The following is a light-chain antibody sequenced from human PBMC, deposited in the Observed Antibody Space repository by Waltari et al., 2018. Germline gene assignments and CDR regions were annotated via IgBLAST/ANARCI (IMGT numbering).Light chain of an antibody. Sequence: QPALTQPASVSGSPGQSITLSCTGPSSDVGHYNVSSWYPQYPRTAPKFIIYEVSSGPPGVSNRFSGSKSGNTASLTISGLQAEDEADYYCCSYAGGTTYVFGTGTKVTVL. CDR2: EVS. CDR3: CSYAGGTTYV. J-gene: IGLJ1*01. CDR1: SSDVGHYNV. V-gene: IGLV2-23*02.